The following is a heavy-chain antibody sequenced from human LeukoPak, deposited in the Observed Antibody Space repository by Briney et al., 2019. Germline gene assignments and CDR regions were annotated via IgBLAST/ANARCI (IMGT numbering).Heavy chain of an antibody. D-gene: IGHD3-3*01. Sequence: GASVKVSCKASGYTLTGYYMHWVRQAPGQGLEWMGWTNPNSGGTNYAQKFQGRVTMTRDTSISTAYMELSRLRSDDTAVYYCARDWAYDFWSGYYTTDAFDIWGQGTMVTVSS. V-gene: IGHV1-2*02. CDR1: GYTLTGYY. CDR2: TNPNSGGT. J-gene: IGHJ3*02. CDR3: ARDWAYDFWSGYYTTDAFDI.